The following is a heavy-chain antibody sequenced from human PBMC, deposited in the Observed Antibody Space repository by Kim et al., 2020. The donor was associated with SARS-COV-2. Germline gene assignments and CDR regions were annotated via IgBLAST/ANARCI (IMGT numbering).Heavy chain of an antibody. J-gene: IGHJ4*02. Sequence: SGKGRVTISRDNSKNTIKLQMNSLRAEDTAVYYCAKRLHLGELSYRSFESWGQGTLVTVSS. D-gene: IGHD3-16*02. CDR3: AKRLHLGELSYRSFES. V-gene: IGHV3-23*01.